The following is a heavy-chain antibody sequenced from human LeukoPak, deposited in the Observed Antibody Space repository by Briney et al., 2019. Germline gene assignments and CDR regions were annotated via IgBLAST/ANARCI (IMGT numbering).Heavy chain of an antibody. CDR3: APRKGDFWSGYENWFDP. D-gene: IGHD3-3*01. J-gene: IGHJ5*02. CDR2: INHSGST. V-gene: IGHV4-34*01. CDR1: GGSFSGYY. Sequence: PSETLSLTCAVYGGSFSGYYWSWIRQPPGKGLEWIGEINHSGSTNYNPSLKSRVTISVDTSKNQFSLKLSSVTAADTAVYYCAPRKGDFWSGYENWFDPWGQGTLVTVSS.